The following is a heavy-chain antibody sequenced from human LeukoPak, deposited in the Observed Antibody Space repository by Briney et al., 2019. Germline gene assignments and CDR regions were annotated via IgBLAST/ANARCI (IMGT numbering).Heavy chain of an antibody. D-gene: IGHD1-26*01. V-gene: IGHV1-18*01. Sequence: ASVKVSCKASGYIFTNYAISWVRQAPGQGLEWMGWISAYNGNTNYAQKLQGRVTMTTDTSTSTAYMELRTLRSDDTAVYYCATTTRPTAAIRTYYYYYYYMDVWGKGTTVTVSS. CDR3: ATTTRPTAAIRTYYYYYYYMDV. CDR2: ISAYNGNT. CDR1: GYIFTNYA. J-gene: IGHJ6*03.